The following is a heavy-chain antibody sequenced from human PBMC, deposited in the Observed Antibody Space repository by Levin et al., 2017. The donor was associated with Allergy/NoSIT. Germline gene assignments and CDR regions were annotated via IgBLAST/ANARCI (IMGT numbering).Heavy chain of an antibody. CDR1: GFTFSNFA. CDR2: ISGSGAKT. J-gene: IGHJ4*02. D-gene: IGHD6-19*01. CDR3: AKDPSRRYEGY. V-gene: IGHV3-23*01. Sequence: PGGSLRLSCAVSGFTFSNFAMTWVRRAPGKGLEWVSAISGSGAKTYYADAVKGRFTISRDNSKNTLYLAMNSLRAEDTATYYCAKDPSRRYEGYWGQGTLVTVSS.